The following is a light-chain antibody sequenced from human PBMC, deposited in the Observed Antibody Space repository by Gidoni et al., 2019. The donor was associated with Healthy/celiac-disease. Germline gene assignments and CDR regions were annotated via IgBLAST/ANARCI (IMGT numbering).Light chain of an antibody. CDR3: QRYGSSLT. CDR1: HSVSSSY. V-gene: IGKV3-20*01. CDR2: GAS. Sequence: EMVLTQSPGTLSLSPGERATLSCRASHSVSSSYLAWYQQKPGQAPRLLIYGASSRATGIPDRFSGSGSGTDFTLTISRLEREDFAVYSCQRYGSSLTFGGXTKVEIK. J-gene: IGKJ4*01.